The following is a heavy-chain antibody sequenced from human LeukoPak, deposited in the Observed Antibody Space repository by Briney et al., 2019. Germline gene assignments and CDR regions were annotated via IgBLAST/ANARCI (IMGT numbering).Heavy chain of an antibody. J-gene: IGHJ4*02. V-gene: IGHV4-59*12. CDR2: IYYSGST. Sequence: SETLSLTCTVSGGSISSYYWSWIRQPPGKGLEWIGYIYYSGSTNYNPSLKSRVTMSVDTSKNQFSLKLSSVTAADTAVYYCATDRGTWNDDGFDYWGQGTLVTVSS. CDR1: GGSISSYY. CDR3: ATDRGTWNDDGFDY. D-gene: IGHD1-1*01.